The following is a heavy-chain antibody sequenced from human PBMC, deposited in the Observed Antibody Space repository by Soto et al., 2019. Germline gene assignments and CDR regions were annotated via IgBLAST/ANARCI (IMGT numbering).Heavy chain of an antibody. CDR3: ARCVGTGWSGYWKSGMEV. D-gene: IGHD3-3*01. CDR2: MNPNSGNT. J-gene: IGHJ6*01. CDR1: GYTFTSYD. Sequence: APVKVFCKASGYTFTSYDINWVRQATGKGLDWMGWMNPNSGNTGYAQKFQGRVTMTRNTSISTAYMKLSCLRSEDTAVYYCARCVGTGWSGYWKSGMEVWEQGTTVNVSS. V-gene: IGHV1-8*01.